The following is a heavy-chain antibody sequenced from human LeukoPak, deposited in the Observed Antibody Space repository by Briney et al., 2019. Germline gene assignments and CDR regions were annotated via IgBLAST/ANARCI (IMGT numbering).Heavy chain of an antibody. CDR2: IYYSGST. CDR1: GGSISSYY. Sequence: SETLSLTCTVSGGSISSYYWSWIRQPPGKGLEWIGYIYYSGSTNYNPSLKSRVTISVDASKNQFSLKLSSVTAADTAVYYCARWYYDFWSGYYTDYWGQGTLVTVSS. CDR3: ARWYYDFWSGYYTDY. V-gene: IGHV4-59*01. D-gene: IGHD3-3*01. J-gene: IGHJ4*02.